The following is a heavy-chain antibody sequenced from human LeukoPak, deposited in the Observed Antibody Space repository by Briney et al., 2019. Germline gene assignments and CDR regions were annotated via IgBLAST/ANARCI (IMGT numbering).Heavy chain of an antibody. Sequence: ASVKVSCKASGYTFTGYYIHWVRQAPGQGLEWMGRINPNSGAADYAQKFQGRVTMTRDTSISTAYMDLSSLKSDDTAVYYCARESWGRKDAFDIWGQGTMVTVSS. CDR1: GYTFTGYY. CDR3: ARESWGRKDAFDI. CDR2: INPNSGAA. D-gene: IGHD3-16*01. J-gene: IGHJ3*02. V-gene: IGHV1-2*06.